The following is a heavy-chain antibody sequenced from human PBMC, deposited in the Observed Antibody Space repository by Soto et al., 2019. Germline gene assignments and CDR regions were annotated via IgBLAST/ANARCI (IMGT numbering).Heavy chain of an antibody. CDR1: GFTFSSDA. D-gene: IGHD3-22*01. Sequence: ELQLLESGGDLVQPGGSLRLSCAASGFTFSSDAMSWVRQAPGKGLEWVSTISGRGDDTYYTDSVKGRFTISRDNSKNTLYVHMTSLRAEDTAVYYCARAQPTYSSSYFDYWGHGTLVTVSS. J-gene: IGHJ4*01. CDR2: ISGRGDDT. V-gene: IGHV3-23*01. CDR3: ARAQPTYSSSYFDY.